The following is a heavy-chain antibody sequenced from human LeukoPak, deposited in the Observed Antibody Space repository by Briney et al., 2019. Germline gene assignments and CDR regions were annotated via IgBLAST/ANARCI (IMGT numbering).Heavy chain of an antibody. Sequence: PSGTLSLTCSVSGGSISSSNWWSWVRQRPGKGLEWIGEIYHSGSTNYNPSLKSRVTISVDKSKNQFSLKLSSVTAADTAVYYCATDQGASYGSFFDYWGQGTLVTVSS. CDR2: IYHSGST. CDR1: GGSISSSNW. CDR3: ATDQGASYGSFFDY. V-gene: IGHV4-4*02. D-gene: IGHD5-18*01. J-gene: IGHJ4*02.